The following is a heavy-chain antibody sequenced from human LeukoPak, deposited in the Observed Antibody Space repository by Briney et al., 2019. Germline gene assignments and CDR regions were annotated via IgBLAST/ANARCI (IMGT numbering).Heavy chain of an antibody. V-gene: IGHV1-2*02. CDR1: GYTFTDYY. Sequence: GSVKVSCKASGYTFTDYYMHWVRQAPGHGFEWMGWINPNDGDTNYAQKFQGRVTMTRATTISTAHREVSRLRSDHTAVYYCARANFLYFISSTCLFDYWGQGTLVTVSS. CDR3: ARANFLYFISSTCLFDY. CDR2: INPNDGDT. D-gene: IGHD2-2*01. J-gene: IGHJ4*02.